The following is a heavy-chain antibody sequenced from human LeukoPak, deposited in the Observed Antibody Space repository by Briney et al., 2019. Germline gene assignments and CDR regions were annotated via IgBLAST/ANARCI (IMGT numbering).Heavy chain of an antibody. D-gene: IGHD3-22*01. V-gene: IGHV5-51*01. J-gene: IGHJ5*02. CDR3: ARPVGDSSGTNWFDP. CDR2: IYPGDSDT. Sequence: PGESLKISCKGSGYSFTSYWIGWVRQMPGKGLEWMGIIYPGDSDTRYSPSFQGQVTISADKSISTAYLQWSSLKASDTAMYYCARPVGDSSGTNWFDPWGQGTLVTVSS. CDR1: GYSFTSYW.